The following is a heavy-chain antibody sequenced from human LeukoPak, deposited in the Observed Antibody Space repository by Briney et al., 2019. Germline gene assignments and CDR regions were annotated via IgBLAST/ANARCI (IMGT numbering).Heavy chain of an antibody. CDR1: GYTFTNYY. J-gene: IGHJ6*03. Sequence: ASVKVSCKASGYTFTNYYIHWVRQAPGQGLEWMGIINPSGGSTSYAQKFQGRVTMTRDTSTSTVNMDLSSLRSEDTAVYYCARDGSVYTGSPELGYYNYYMDVWGKGTTVTVS. CDR3: ARDGSVYTGSPELGYYNYYMDV. D-gene: IGHD6-6*01. CDR2: INPSGGST. V-gene: IGHV1-46*01.